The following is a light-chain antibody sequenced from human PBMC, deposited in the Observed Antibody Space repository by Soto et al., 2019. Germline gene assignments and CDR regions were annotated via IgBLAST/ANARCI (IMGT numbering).Light chain of an antibody. J-gene: IGLJ2*01. V-gene: IGLV7-43*01. CDR1: TGAVTSGSY. Sequence: QAVVTQEPSLTVSPGGTVTLTCASNTGAVTSGSYPNWVQQKPGQAPRALIYSTDNRHSWTPARFSGSLLGDKAALTLSVVQPEDEADYYCLVYFGDAQIFGGGTKLTVL. CDR3: LVYFGDAQI. CDR2: STD.